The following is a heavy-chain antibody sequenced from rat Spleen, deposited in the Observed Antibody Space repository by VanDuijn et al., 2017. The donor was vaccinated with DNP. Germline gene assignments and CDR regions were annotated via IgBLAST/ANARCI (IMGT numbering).Heavy chain of an antibody. J-gene: IGHJ2*01. V-gene: IGHV5-22*01. CDR2: TNYAGGST. Sequence: EVQLVESGGGLVQPGGSLKLSCAASGFIFSDYYMAWVRQAPTKGLEWVAYTNYAGGSTYNGDSVKGRFTISRDNAKSTLYLQINSLRSEDMATYYCARHVLPLRVWDYWGQGVMVTVSS. CDR1: GFIFSDYY. CDR3: ARHVLPLRVWDY. D-gene: IGHD1-4*01.